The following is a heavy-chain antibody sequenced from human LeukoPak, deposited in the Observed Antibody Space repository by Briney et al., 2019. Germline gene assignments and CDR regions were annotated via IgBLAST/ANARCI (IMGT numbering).Heavy chain of an antibody. CDR1: GGSMTIGGYD. D-gene: IGHD4-17*01. J-gene: IGHJ1*01. CDR2: IYNSGSA. V-gene: IGHV4-31*03. CDR3: ARGDGDSAPLEN. Sequence: SETLSPTRTVSGGSMTIGGYDCSCIRQHPGKGLEWIGYIYNSGSAYYNPSLKSRVTISIDTSKNQFSLKQSSVTAADTAVYFCARGDGDSAPLENWGQESLVTVSS.